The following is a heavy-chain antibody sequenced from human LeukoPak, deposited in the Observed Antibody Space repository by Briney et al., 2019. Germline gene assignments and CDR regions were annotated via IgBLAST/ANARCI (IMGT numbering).Heavy chain of an antibody. CDR2: NYSGGST. D-gene: IGHD2/OR15-2a*01. V-gene: IGHV3-66*01. CDR3: ARDLLECYFDY. J-gene: IGHJ4*02. CDR1: GLTVSSTY. Sequence: GGSLRLSCAASGLTVSSTYMSWVRQTPGKGLEWVSVNYSGGSTYYADSVKGRFTISRDNSKNTLYLQMNSLRAEDTAVYYCARDLLECYFDYWGQGTLVTVSS.